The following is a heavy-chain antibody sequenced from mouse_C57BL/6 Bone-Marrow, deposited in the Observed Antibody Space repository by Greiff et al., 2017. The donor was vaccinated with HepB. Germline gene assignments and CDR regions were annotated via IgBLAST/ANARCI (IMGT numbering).Heavy chain of an antibody. V-gene: IGHV3-8*01. CDR1: GYSITSDY. CDR2: ISYSGST. J-gene: IGHJ1*03. CDR3: ARGPPYDGYGYFDV. D-gene: IGHD2-3*01. Sequence: VQLQQSGPGLAKPSQTLSLTCSVTGYSITSDYWKWTRKFPGNKLEYMGYISYSGSTYYNPSLKSRISITRDTSKNQYYLQLNSVTTEDTATYYWARGPPYDGYGYFDVWGTGTTVTVSS.